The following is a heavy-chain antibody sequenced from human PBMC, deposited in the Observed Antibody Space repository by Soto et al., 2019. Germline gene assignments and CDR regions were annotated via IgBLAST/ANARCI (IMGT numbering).Heavy chain of an antibody. CDR3: ARSMVTHYYYGMDV. CDR1: GGSISSYY. J-gene: IGHJ6*02. V-gene: IGHV4-59*01. CDR2: IYYSGST. Sequence: SETLSLTCTVSGGSISSYYWSWIRQPPGKGLEWIGYIYYSGSTNYNPSLKSRVTISVDTSKNQFSLKLSSVTDADTAVYYCARSMVTHYYYGMDVWGQGTTVTVSS. D-gene: IGHD5-18*01.